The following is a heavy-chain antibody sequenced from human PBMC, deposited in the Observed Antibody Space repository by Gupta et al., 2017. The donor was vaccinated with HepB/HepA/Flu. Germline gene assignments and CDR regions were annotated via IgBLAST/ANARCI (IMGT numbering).Heavy chain of an antibody. CDR3: TRDTSINLSVPMWANNWFDP. V-gene: IGHV3-43*02. D-gene: IGHD6-6*01. Sequence: DVQLVESGGGVVQPGGSLRLSCAVSGLSFNDYAIHWVRQVPGKGLEWVALINGESGSTFYADSGKGRFTVSRDNSKNFLYLQMNSLRTEDTALYYCTRDTSINLSVPMWANNWFDPWGQGTLVTVSS. CDR2: INGESGST. CDR1: GLSFNDYA. J-gene: IGHJ5*02.